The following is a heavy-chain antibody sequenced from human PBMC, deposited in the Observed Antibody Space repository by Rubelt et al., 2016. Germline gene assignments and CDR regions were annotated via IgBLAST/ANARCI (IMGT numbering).Heavy chain of an antibody. CDR3: ASDGSGSSKNPYYYYGMDV. V-gene: IGHV1-69*01. CDR2: IIPIFGTA. Sequence: QVQLLQSGAEMREPGASVRVSCKASGGTFSSYAISWVRQAPGQGFEWMGGIIPIFGTANYAQKFQGRVTITADESTSTAYMARSSLRSEDTAVYYCASDGSGSSKNPYYYYGMDVWGQGTTVTVSS. CDR1: GGTFSSYA. J-gene: IGHJ6*02. D-gene: IGHD3-10*01.